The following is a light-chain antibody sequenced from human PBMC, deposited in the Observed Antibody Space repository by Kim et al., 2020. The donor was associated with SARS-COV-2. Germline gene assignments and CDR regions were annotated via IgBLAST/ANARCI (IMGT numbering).Light chain of an antibody. V-gene: IGLV6-57*03. CDR1: SGSIASNY. J-gene: IGLJ3*02. Sequence: LTQPHSVSESPGKTVTISCTRSSGSIASNYVQWYQQRPGSAPTTMIYEDNQRPSGVPDRFSGSIDSSSNSASLTISGLKTEDEADYYCQSYDSSNRVFGGGTQLTVL. CDR2: EDN. CDR3: QSYDSSNRV.